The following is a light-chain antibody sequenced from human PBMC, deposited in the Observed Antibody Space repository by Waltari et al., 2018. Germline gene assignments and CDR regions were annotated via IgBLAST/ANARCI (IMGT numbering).Light chain of an antibody. Sequence: QSALTQPRSVSGSPGQSVTISCTGASGDVGGYNYVSWYQQPPGKAPKLMIYDVSKRPSGVPDRVFGSKSGDTASLTISGLRAEDEADYYCCSYAGRYSYVFGTGTKVTVL. J-gene: IGLJ1*01. V-gene: IGLV2-11*01. CDR2: DVS. CDR1: SGDVGGYNY. CDR3: CSYAGRYSYV.